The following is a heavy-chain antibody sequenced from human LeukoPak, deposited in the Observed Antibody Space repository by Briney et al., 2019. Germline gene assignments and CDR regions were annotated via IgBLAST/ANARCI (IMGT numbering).Heavy chain of an antibody. CDR1: GFTFSSYW. Sequence: GGPLRLSCAASGFTFSSYWMSWRRKPPGKGLERGANKTQDESAKYYVDSVKGRFTISRDNAKNSLYLQMNSLRADDTAVYYCATDANYYDSRGENYFNCWGEGPLVTVSS. V-gene: IGHV3-7*01. J-gene: IGHJ4*02. D-gene: IGHD3-22*01. CDR2: KTQDESAK. CDR3: ATDANYYDSRGENYFNC.